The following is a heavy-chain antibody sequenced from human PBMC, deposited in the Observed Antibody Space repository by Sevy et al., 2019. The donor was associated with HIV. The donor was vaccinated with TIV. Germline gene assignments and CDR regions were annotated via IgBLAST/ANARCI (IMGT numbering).Heavy chain of an antibody. CDR2: IKQDGSEK. D-gene: IGHD5-12*01. CDR1: GFTFNSYW. V-gene: IGHV3-7*01. Sequence: GGSLRLSCAVSGFTFNSYWMSWVRQAPGKGLEWVANIKQDGSEKYYVDSVKGRFTISRDNSQNSLFLQMNTLRAEDTAVYYCAREGSPYDTYYYYYGMDVWGQGTTVTVSS. CDR3: AREGSPYDTYYYYYGMDV. J-gene: IGHJ6*02.